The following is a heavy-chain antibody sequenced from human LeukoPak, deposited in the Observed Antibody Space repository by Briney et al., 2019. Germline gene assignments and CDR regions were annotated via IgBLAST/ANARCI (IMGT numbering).Heavy chain of an antibody. J-gene: IGHJ3*02. D-gene: IGHD3-22*01. CDR1: GFTVSSNY. CDR3: AREQGDSSGPGDAFDI. V-gene: IGHV3-53*01. Sequence: QPGGSLRLSCAASGFTVSSNYMSWVRQAPGKGLEWVSVIYSGGSTYYADSVKGRFTISRDNSKNTLYLQMNSLRAEDTAVYYCAREQGDSSGPGDAFDIWGQGTMVTVSS. CDR2: IYSGGST.